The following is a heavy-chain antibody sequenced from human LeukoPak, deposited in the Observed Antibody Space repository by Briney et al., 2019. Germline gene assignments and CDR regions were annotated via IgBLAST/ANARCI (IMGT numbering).Heavy chain of an antibody. CDR3: AREYSSSFDY. D-gene: IGHD6-13*01. V-gene: IGHV1-2*02. CDR1: GYTFTNYY. J-gene: IGHJ4*02. CDR2: INPNSGGT. Sequence: ASVKVSCKASGYTFTNYYIHWVRQAPGQGLEWMGWINPNSGGTNYAQKFQGRVTMTRDMSTSTVYMELSSLRSEDTAVYYCAREYSSSFDYWGQGTLVTVSS.